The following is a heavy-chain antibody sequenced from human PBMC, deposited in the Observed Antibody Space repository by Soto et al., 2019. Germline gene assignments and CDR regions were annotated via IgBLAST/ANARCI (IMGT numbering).Heavy chain of an antibody. CDR1: GGSLSDYY. Sequence: QVQLQQWGAGLLKPSGTLSLTCGVSGGSLSDYYWSWIRQPPGKGLEWSGEINHSGSTNLNPSLRGRAAIAVRMSKSHFSLPLRSVTAADTALYYCAISPCKYCSSISCSPDYNYYMDVWGTGTAVTVSS. CDR3: AISPCKYCSSISCSPDYNYYMDV. J-gene: IGHJ6*03. CDR2: INHSGST. D-gene: IGHD2-2*01. V-gene: IGHV4-34*04.